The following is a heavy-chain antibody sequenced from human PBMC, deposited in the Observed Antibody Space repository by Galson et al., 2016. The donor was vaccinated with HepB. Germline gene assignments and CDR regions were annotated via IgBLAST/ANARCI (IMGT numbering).Heavy chain of an antibody. J-gene: IGHJ5*02. CDR1: GFTFSSFT. D-gene: IGHD5-18*01. CDR3: ARVGYTYGYNWFDP. Sequence: SLRLSCAASGFTFSSFTMHRVRQAPGRGLEWVAVISYDGSNKDYADSVRGRFTISRDSSKNTLYLQMNRLRDEDTAVYYCARVGYTYGYNWFDPWGQGTLVTVSS. CDR2: ISYDGSNK. V-gene: IGHV3-30-3*01.